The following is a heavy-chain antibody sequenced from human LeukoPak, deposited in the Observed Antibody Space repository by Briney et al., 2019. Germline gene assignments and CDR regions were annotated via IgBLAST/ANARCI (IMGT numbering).Heavy chain of an antibody. CDR2: ISAYNGNT. CDR1: GYTFTSYG. J-gene: IGHJ4*02. CDR3: ARDTQRYYYDSSGYEFDY. D-gene: IGHD3-22*01. Sequence: GASVKVSCKASGYTFTSYGISWVRQAPGQGLEWMGWISAYNGNTNYAQKLQGRVTMTTDTSTSTAYMELRSLRSDDTAVYYCARDTQRYYYDSSGYEFDYWGQGTLVTVSS. V-gene: IGHV1-18*01.